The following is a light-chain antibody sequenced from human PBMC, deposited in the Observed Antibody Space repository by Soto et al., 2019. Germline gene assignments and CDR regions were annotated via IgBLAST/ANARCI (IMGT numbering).Light chain of an antibody. CDR3: QQRNSWPPIT. V-gene: IGKV3-15*01. Sequence: EIVMTQSPSTLSVSPGERATLSCRASQSISDTLAWYQQKPGQAPRLLIYSASRRATGFPGRFSGSGSGTDFTLTISSLEPEDFALYYCQQRNSWPPITFGQGTRLET. J-gene: IGKJ5*01. CDR2: SAS. CDR1: QSISDT.